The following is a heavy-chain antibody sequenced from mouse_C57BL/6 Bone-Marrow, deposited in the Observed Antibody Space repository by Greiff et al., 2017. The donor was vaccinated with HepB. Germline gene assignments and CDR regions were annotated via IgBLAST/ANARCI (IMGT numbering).Heavy chain of an antibody. Sequence: EVQGVESGGGLVQPGGSLSLSCAASGFTFTDYYMSWVRQPPGKALEWLGFIRNKANGYTTEYSASVKGRFTISRDNSQSILYLQMNALRAEDSATYYCASLITTVVATYYAMDYWGQGTSVTVSS. CDR3: ASLITTVVATYYAMDY. CDR2: IRNKANGYTT. J-gene: IGHJ4*01. D-gene: IGHD1-1*01. V-gene: IGHV7-3*01. CDR1: GFTFTDYY.